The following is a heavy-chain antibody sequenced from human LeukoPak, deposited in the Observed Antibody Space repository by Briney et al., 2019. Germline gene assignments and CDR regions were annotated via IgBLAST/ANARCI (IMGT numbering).Heavy chain of an antibody. CDR3: ARDNSVGDVAWWFDP. CDR1: GYSFTSHY. CDR2: INPSGSST. Sequence: GASVKVSCKASGYSFTSHYMHWVRQAPGQGLEWSGLINPSGSSTLYAQKFQGRITMTRDMSTTTDYMELSSLTYDDTAVYYCARDNSVGDVAWWFDPWGQGTLVTVSS. V-gene: IGHV1-46*01. D-gene: IGHD1-26*01. J-gene: IGHJ5*02.